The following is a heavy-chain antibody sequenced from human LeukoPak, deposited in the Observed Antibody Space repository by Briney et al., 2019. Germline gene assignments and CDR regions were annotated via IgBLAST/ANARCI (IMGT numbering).Heavy chain of an antibody. V-gene: IGHV3-74*03. CDR3: ARDTSGYYSFDY. CDR2: ISGDGSIT. J-gene: IGHJ4*02. CDR1: GFTFSSYW. D-gene: IGHD3-22*01. Sequence: QPGGSLRPSCAASGFTFSSYWMNWVRQVPGKGLVWVSRISGDGSITTYVDSVKGRFTISRDNAKNTLYLQMNSLRAEDTAVFYCARDTSGYYSFDYWGQGTLVTVSS.